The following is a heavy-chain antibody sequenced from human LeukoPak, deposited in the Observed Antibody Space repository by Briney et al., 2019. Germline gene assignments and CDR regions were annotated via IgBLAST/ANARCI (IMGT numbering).Heavy chain of an antibody. J-gene: IGHJ4*02. D-gene: IGHD3-10*01. CDR3: ARTDLGSGSLPFDY. Sequence: ASVKVSCKASGYTFTSYAIHWVRQAPGQRLEWMGWINAGNGNRKYSQKFQDRVTITRDTSASTAYMELSSLRSEDTAVYYCARTDLGSGSLPFDYWGQGTLVTVSS. V-gene: IGHV1-3*01. CDR1: GYTFTSYA. CDR2: INAGNGNR.